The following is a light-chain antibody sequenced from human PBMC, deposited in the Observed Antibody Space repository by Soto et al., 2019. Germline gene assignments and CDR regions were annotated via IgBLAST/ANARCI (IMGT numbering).Light chain of an antibody. J-gene: IGLJ7*01. CDR3: VAWDDSLRCAV. Sequence: QSVLTQAPSASGTPGQSVTISCSGSSSNIGNNLVYWYQQVPGTAPKLLIYANSQRPSGVPDRFSGSKSGTSASLAISGLRSEDEDDYYCVAWDDSLRCAVFGGGTQLTVL. CDR2: ANS. V-gene: IGLV1-47*01. CDR1: SSNIGNNL.